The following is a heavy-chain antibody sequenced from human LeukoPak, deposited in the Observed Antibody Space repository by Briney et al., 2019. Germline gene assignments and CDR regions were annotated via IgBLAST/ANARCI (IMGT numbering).Heavy chain of an antibody. D-gene: IGHD5-12*01. V-gene: IGHV3-21*01. Sequence: GGSLRLSCAASGFTFSSYSMNWVRQAPGKGLEWVSSISSSSSYIYYEDSVKGRFTISRDNAKNSLYPQMNSLRAEDTAVYYCAVIVATIKAAAGAFDIWGQGTMVTVSS. CDR3: AVIVATIKAAAGAFDI. CDR2: ISSSSSYI. CDR1: GFTFSSYS. J-gene: IGHJ3*02.